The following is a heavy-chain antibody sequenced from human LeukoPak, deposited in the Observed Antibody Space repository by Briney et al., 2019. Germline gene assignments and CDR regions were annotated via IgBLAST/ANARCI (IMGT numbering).Heavy chain of an antibody. CDR1: GGSISSGSCY. CDR2: IYTSGST. J-gene: IGHJ6*03. CDR3: ARTGGGYYYYYMDV. D-gene: IGHD3-16*01. V-gene: IGHV4-61*02. Sequence: PSETLSLTCTVSGGSISSGSCYWSWIRQPAGKGLEWIGRIYTSGSTNYNPSLKSRVTISVDTSKNQFSLKLSPVTAADTAVYYCARTGGGYYYYYMDVWGKGTTVTVSS.